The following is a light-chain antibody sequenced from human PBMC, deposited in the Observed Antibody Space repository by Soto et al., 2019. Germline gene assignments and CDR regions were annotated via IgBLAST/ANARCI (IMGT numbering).Light chain of an antibody. J-gene: IGKJ4*01. Sequence: EILMTQSPATLSVFPGERATLSCRASQSVRSNLAWYQQKPGQAPRLLIYGASTRATGIPARFSGSGSGTEFTLTISSLQSEDFAVYYCQQYGSSLGVTFGGGTKVEIK. CDR2: GAS. V-gene: IGKV3-15*01. CDR3: QQYGSSLGVT. CDR1: QSVRSN.